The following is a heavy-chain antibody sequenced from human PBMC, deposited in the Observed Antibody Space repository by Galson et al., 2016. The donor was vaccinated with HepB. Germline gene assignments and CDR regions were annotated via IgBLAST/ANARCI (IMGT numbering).Heavy chain of an antibody. D-gene: IGHD5-24*01. CDR3: ARDHGGYNSMDY. CDR1: GFTFSSYW. V-gene: IGHV3-74*01. Sequence: SLRLSCAASGFTFSSYWMHWVRQAPGKGLVWVSRIRGNGGAPSYADSVRDRFTISGDNAENTLYLQMNSLRVEDTAVYYCARDHGGYNSMDYWGQGTLVTVSS. CDR2: IRGNGGAP. J-gene: IGHJ4*02.